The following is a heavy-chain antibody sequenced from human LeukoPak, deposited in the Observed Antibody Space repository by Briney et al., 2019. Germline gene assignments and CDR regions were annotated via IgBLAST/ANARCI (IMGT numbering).Heavy chain of an antibody. D-gene: IGHD6-19*01. J-gene: IGHJ4*02. CDR3: VISSGWKGGYHFDF. V-gene: IGHV3-73*01. Sequence: GGSLRLSCAASGFTFSGSAIHWVRQASGKGLEWVGRIRTKAYSYATAYAASVKGRFTISRDDSKNTAYLQMNSLRAEDTGVYYCVISSGWKGGYHFDFWGQGTLVTVSA. CDR2: IRTKAYSYAT. CDR1: GFTFSGSA.